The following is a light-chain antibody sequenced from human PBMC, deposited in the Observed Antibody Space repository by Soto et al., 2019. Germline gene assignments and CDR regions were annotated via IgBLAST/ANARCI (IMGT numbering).Light chain of an antibody. J-gene: IGLJ3*02. V-gene: IGLV2-14*03. Sequence: QSALTQPASVSGSPGQSFTISCTGSSSHVGAYHSVSWYQQHPGKAPKLIIFDVSNRPSGVSNRCSGSKSGNTASLTISGLQAEDDADYYCSSFTDTGTVMFGGGTKLTVL. CDR2: DVS. CDR1: SSHVGAYHS. CDR3: SSFTDTGTVM.